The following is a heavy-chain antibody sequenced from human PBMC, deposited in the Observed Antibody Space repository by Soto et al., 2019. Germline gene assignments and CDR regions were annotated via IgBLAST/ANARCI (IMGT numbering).Heavy chain of an antibody. CDR3: ARSGTATNFDY. CDR2: IIPVFGTT. V-gene: IGHV1-69*01. CDR1: GGTFSSSA. D-gene: IGHD2-15*01. Sequence: QVQLVQSGAEVKKPGSSVKVSCKASGGTFSSSAVNWVRQAPGQGLEWMGEIIPVFGTTNSAQKFQARLTITADESTSTAYMELSSLRSQDTAVYFCARSGTATNFDYWGQGTLVPVSS. J-gene: IGHJ4*02.